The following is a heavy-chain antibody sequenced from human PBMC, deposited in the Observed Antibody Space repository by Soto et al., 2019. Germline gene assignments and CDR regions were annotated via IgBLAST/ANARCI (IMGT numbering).Heavy chain of an antibody. D-gene: IGHD6-6*01. CDR1: GGSISSGGYY. CDR3: ARGSSIAGLYYGMDV. V-gene: IGHV4-31*03. CDR2: NYYSGIT. Sequence: PSETLSLTCTVSGGSISSGGYYWTWIRQHPGKGLEWIGYNYYSGITYYNPSLKRRVTISLDTSKNQFSLKLSSVTAADTAVYYCARGSSIAGLYYGMDVWGQGTTVTVSS. J-gene: IGHJ6*02.